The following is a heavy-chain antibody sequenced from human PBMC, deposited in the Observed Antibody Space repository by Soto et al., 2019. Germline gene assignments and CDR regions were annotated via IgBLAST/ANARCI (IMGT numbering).Heavy chain of an antibody. Sequence: GGSLELSCAASGFTFSNAWMNWVRQAPGKGLEWVGRIKSKTDGGTTDYAAPVKGRFTISRDDSKNTLYLQMNSLKTEDTAVYYCTTHSYGYWYYGMDVWGQGTTVTVSS. J-gene: IGHJ6*02. V-gene: IGHV3-15*07. CDR3: TTHSYGYWYYGMDV. D-gene: IGHD5-18*01. CDR2: IKSKTDGGTT. CDR1: GFTFSNAW.